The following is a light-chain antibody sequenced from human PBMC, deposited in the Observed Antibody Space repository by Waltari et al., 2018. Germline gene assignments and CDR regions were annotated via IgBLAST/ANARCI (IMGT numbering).Light chain of an antibody. Sequence: DIQMTQSPSSLSASVGDRVTITCRASQGISDWLAWYQQKPGKAPILLIYKASILKSGVPSWFSGSGSGTQFTLTISSLQPGDFATYYCQQYNTYSSFGQGTKLEIE. J-gene: IGKJ2*01. CDR1: QGISDW. CDR3: QQYNTYSS. V-gene: IGKV1-5*03. CDR2: KAS.